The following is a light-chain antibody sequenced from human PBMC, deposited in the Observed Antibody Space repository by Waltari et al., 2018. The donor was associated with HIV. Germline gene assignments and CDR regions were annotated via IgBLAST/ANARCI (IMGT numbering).Light chain of an antibody. CDR1: QDITNL. CDR2: DAS. CDR3: QQYANVPPIT. J-gene: IGKJ5*01. V-gene: IGKV1-33*01. Sequence: DIRMTQSPSSLSASVGDRVTITCQASQDITNLLNWYQQKPGTDPKLLIYDASTLEVGVSSRCSGSGSGTTFRFTITNLQPEDVGTFYCQQYANVPPITFGQGTRVEIK.